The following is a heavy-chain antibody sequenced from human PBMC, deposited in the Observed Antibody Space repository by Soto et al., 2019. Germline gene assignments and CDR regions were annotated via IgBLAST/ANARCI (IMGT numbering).Heavy chain of an antibody. CDR1: GGTFTSYT. D-gene: IGHD1-1*01. V-gene: IGHV1-69*05. J-gene: IGHJ4*02. Sequence: SVKVSCKASGGTFTSYTVYWVRQAPGQGLEWVGGLIPMFDIANYAERFQGRVMITTDEATKTASTELSSLTSRDTAVYFCARSLVRPPSETPRVHSFGAGSLVPFAHWGQGPLGTSPQ. CDR2: LIPMFDIA. CDR3: ARSLVRPPSETPRVHSFGAGSLVPFAH.